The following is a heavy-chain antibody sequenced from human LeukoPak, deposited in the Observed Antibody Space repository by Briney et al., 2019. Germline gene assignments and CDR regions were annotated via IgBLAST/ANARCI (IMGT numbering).Heavy chain of an antibody. CDR2: INWNGGST. V-gene: IGHV3-20*04. D-gene: IGHD7-27*01. CDR3: AKGIRQLGNYYYYMDV. J-gene: IGHJ6*03. CDR1: GFIFDDYG. Sequence: GGSLRLSCAVSGFIFDDYGMTWVRQAPGKGLEWVSDINWNGGSTDYADSVKGRFTISRDNAKNSLYLQMNSLRAEDTALYYCAKGIRQLGNYYYYMDVWGKGTTVTVSS.